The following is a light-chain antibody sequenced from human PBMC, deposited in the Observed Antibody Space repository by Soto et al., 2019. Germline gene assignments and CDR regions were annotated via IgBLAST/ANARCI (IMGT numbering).Light chain of an antibody. Sequence: EIVLTQSPGTLSLSPGKRATLSCGARQSMSSNYLAWYQQKPGQAPRLLIYGASSRATGIPARFSGSGSATDVSLTISRLLHEDFAVYYCQHYGSSLSITFGQGTRLEIK. CDR2: GAS. V-gene: IGKV3-20*01. J-gene: IGKJ5*01. CDR1: QSMSSNY. CDR3: QHYGSSLSIT.